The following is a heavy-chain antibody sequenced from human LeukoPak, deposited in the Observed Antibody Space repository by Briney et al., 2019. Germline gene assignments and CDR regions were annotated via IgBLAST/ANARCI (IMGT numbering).Heavy chain of an antibody. CDR1: GFTFSNNA. J-gene: IGHJ4*02. CDR2: ISSNGGST. Sequence: GGSLRLSCSASGFTFSNNAMHWVRQAPGQGLEYVLAISSNGGSTYYADSVKGRFTISRDNAKNTLYLQMNSLRAEDTAVYYCARAGDYHFDNWGQGTLVTVSS. V-gene: IGHV3-64*04. D-gene: IGHD3-16*01. CDR3: ARAGDYHFDN.